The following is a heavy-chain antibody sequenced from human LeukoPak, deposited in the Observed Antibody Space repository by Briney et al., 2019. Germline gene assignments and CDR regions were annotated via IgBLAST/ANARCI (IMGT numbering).Heavy chain of an antibody. CDR1: GDSITYFY. CDR2: ISSSCSTI. CDR3: ARDRRAGDYGDYVHYYYYMDV. J-gene: IGHJ6*03. Sequence: LSLTCSVSGDSITYFYWSWIRQAPGKGLEGVSYISSSCSTIYYADSVKGRFTISRDNAKNSLYLQMNSLRAEDTAVYYCARDRRAGDYGDYVHYYYYMDVWGKGTTVTISS. V-gene: IGHV3-11*01. D-gene: IGHD4-17*01.